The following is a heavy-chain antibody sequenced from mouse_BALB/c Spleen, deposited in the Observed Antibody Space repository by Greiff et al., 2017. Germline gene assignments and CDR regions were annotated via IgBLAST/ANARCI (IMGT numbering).Heavy chain of an antibody. CDR2: IYPSDSYT. J-gene: IGHJ4*01. CDR3: TRGVGYGGYYAMDY. Sequence: QVQLKQSGAELVRPGASVKLSCKASGYTFTSYWINWVKQRPGQGLEWIGNIYPSDSYTNYNQKFKDKATLTVDKSSSTAYMQLSSPTSEDSAVYYCTRGVGYGGYYAMDYWGQGTSVTVSS. D-gene: IGHD2-2*01. CDR1: GYTFTSYW. V-gene: IGHV1-69*02.